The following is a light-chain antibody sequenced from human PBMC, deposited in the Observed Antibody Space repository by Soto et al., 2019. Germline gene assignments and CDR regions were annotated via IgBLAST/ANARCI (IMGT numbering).Light chain of an antibody. V-gene: IGLV4-69*01. CDR3: QTWGAGTGV. CDR1: SGHSSYA. CDR2: LNSDGSH. Sequence: QLVLTQSPSASASLGASVKLTCTLSSGHSSYAIAWHQQQPEKGPRYLMKLNSDGSHSKGAGIPDRFSGSSSGAERYLTISRLQSEDEADYYCQTWGAGTGVFGGGTKLTVL. J-gene: IGLJ2*01.